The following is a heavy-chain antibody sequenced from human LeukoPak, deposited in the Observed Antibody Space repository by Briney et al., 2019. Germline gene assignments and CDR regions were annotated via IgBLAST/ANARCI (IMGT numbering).Heavy chain of an antibody. D-gene: IGHD4-11*01. CDR1: GYTFTSYG. CDR2: ISAYNGNT. J-gene: IGHJ4*02. CDR3: AKDSYSNYGPKYDY. V-gene: IGHV1-18*01. Sequence: ASVKVSCKASGYTFTSYGISWVRQAPGQGLEWMGWISAYNGNTNYAQKLQGRVTMTTDTSTSTAYMELRSLRSDDTAVYYCAKDSYSNYGPKYDYWGQGTLVTVSS.